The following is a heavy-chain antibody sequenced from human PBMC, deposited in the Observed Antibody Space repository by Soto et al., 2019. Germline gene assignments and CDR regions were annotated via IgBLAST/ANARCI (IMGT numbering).Heavy chain of an antibody. V-gene: IGHV1-18*01. J-gene: IGHJ4*02. CDR1: GYTFTSYG. Sequence: QVQLVQSGAEVKKPGASVKVSCKASGYTFTSYGISWVRQAPGQGLEWMGWISAYNGDTKYAQRFQGRVTMTTDTSTSTAYMYLRSQRSDDTAVYYCARDFSMTVVVGGYWGQGTLVTVSS. CDR2: ISAYNGDT. D-gene: IGHD3-22*01. CDR3: ARDFSMTVVVGGY.